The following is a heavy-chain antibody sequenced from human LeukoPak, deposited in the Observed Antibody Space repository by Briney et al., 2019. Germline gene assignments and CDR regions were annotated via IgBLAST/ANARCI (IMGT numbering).Heavy chain of an antibody. J-gene: IGHJ6*02. CDR1: GFTFSSYG. CDR2: ISYDGSNK. Sequence: PGRSLRLSCAASGFTFSSYGMHWVRQAPGKGLEWVAVISYDGSNKYYADSVKGRFTISRDNSKNTLSLQMNSLRAEDTAVYYCAKDSYCSSTSCYSDGMDVWGQGTTVTVSS. V-gene: IGHV3-30*18. CDR3: AKDSYCSSTSCYSDGMDV. D-gene: IGHD2-2*01.